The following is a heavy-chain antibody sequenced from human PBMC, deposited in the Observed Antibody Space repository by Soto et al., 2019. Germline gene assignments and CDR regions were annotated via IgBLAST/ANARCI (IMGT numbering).Heavy chain of an antibody. CDR1: GFPFTSYG. J-gene: IGHJ4*02. CDR3: VAGPYYLDY. V-gene: IGHV3-30*03. Sequence: QVQLVESGGGVVQPGRSLRLSCAASGFPFTSYGMHWVREGPDKGLEWVAIISYDGSDKYYADSVKGRFTISRDNSKNTLYLQMNSLRPEDTALYYGVAGPYYLDYRGQGTLVTVSP. CDR2: ISYDGSDK.